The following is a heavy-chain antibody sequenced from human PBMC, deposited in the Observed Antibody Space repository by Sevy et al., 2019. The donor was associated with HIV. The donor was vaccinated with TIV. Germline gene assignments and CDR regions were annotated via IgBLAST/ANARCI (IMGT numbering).Heavy chain of an antibody. V-gene: IGHV3-7*01. CDR1: GFTFSSYW. CDR2: MKEDGSER. J-gene: IGHJ4*02. D-gene: IGHD5-18*01. Sequence: LAGGSLRLSCATSGFTFSSYWMSWVRQAPGKGLEWVATMKEDGSERNYVDSVKGRFTISRDNAKNSLYLQMNSLRAEDTAVYYCVREGVGGYSYSLDCWGQGTLVTVSS. CDR3: VREGVGGYSYSLDC.